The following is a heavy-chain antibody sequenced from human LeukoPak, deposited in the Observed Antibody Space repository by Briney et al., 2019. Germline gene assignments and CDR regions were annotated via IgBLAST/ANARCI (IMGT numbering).Heavy chain of an antibody. Sequence: SGTLSLACAVSGGSISSGDYYWRWIRQPPGKGLEWIGYIYYSGSTYYNPSLKSRVTISLDTSKNQFSLRLTSVTAADTAVYYCARAIASSGSRLFDYWGQGTLVTVSS. J-gene: IGHJ4*02. CDR1: GGSISSGDYY. D-gene: IGHD3-10*01. CDR3: ARAIASSGSRLFDY. V-gene: IGHV4-30-4*01. CDR2: IYYSGST.